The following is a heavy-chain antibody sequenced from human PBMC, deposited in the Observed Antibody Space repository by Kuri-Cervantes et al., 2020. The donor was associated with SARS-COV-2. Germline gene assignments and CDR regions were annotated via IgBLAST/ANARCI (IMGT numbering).Heavy chain of an antibody. Sequence: SETLSLTCAVYGAFFIGYYWSWIRQPPGKGLEWIGEINHSGSTNYNPSLKSRVTISVDTSKNQFSLKLSSVTAADTAVYYCARGVGAAVAGTLITIYYYYGMDVCGQGTTVTVSS. CDR3: ARGVGAAVAGTLITIYYYYGMDV. CDR1: GAFFIGYY. D-gene: IGHD6-19*01. CDR2: INHSGST. V-gene: IGHV4-34*01. J-gene: IGHJ6*02.